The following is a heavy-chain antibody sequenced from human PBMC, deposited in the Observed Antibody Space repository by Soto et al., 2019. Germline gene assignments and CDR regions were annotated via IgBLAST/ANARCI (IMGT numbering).Heavy chain of an antibody. CDR1: GGSVSSGSYY. Sequence: SETLSLTCTVSGGSVSSGSYYWSWIRQPPGKGLEWIGYIYYSGSTNYNPSLKSRVTISVDTSKNQFSLKLSSVTAADTAVYYCARGTSGDFDYWGQGTLVTVSS. V-gene: IGHV4-61*01. CDR2: IYYSGST. J-gene: IGHJ4*02. CDR3: ARGTSGDFDY. D-gene: IGHD2-8*01.